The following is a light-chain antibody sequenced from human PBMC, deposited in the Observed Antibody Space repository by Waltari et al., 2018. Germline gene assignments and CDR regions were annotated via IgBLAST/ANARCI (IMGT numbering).Light chain of an antibody. CDR2: GAS. V-gene: IGKV3-15*01. Sequence: LSCRTSQSVGTYLAWYQQRPGQAPRLLIYGASTRATGIPARFSGRGSGTEFTLTISGLQSEDSAVYYCQQYNNWPPGTFGQGTKVEI. CDR3: QQYNNWPPGT. CDR1: QSVGTY. J-gene: IGKJ1*01.